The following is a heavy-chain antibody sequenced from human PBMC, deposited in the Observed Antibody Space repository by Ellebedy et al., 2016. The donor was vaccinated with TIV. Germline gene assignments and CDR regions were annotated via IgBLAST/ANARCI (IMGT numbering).Heavy chain of an antibody. D-gene: IGHD6-19*01. J-gene: IGHJ5*02. Sequence: GESLKISCTASGFRFSSSGMNWVRQAPGKGLEWFSAISGSGGSTYYADSVKGRFTISLDNSKNSLYMQMNSLRDEDTSVYYCARDRIAVADNWFDPWGQGTLVTVSS. CDR3: ARDRIAVADNWFDP. CDR2: ISGSGGST. V-gene: IGHV3-23*01. CDR1: GFRFSSSG.